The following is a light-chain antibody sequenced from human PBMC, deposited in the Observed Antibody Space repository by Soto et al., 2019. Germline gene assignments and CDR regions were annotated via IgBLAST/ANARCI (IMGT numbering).Light chain of an antibody. Sequence: DIQMTQSPSSLSASVGDRVTITCRASQSISSYLNWYQQKPGKAPNLLIYSASTLQSGVPSRFSGSGSGPDFTLTISSLQPEDFATYYCQQSYSTPGTFGQGTKVEIK. CDR2: SAS. J-gene: IGKJ1*01. CDR3: QQSYSTPGT. CDR1: QSISSY. V-gene: IGKV1-39*01.